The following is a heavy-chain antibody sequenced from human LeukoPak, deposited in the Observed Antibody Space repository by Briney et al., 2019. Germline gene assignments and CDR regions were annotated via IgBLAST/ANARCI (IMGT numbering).Heavy chain of an antibody. Sequence: ASVKVSCKASGYTFSGNYMHWVRQAPGQGLQWMGWIIPKSGVTNYAQKFQGRVTMTRDTSISTAYMELTRLTSDDTAIYYCANWAATIRNFNYWGQGTLVTVSS. CDR2: IIPKSGVT. CDR1: GYTFSGNY. CDR3: ANWAATIRNFNY. V-gene: IGHV1-2*02. J-gene: IGHJ4*02. D-gene: IGHD5-12*01.